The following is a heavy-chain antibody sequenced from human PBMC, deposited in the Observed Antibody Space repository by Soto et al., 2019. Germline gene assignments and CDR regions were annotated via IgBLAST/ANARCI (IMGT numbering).Heavy chain of an antibody. CDR3: ARGPLVVLNYFES. CDR2: IFPLTDIP. V-gene: IGHV1-69*04. CDR1: GGTFRNYP. J-gene: IGHJ4*02. Sequence: GDSVKVSCKASGGTFRNYPINWVRQAPGQGLEWMGSIFPLTDIPDYAQNFQARLTISADKSTSTAYMELSSLTSDDTAMYFCARGPLVVLNYFESWGQGTLVTVSS.